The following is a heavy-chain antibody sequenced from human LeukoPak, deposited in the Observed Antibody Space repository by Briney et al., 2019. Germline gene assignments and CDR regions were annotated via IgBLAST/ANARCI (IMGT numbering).Heavy chain of an antibody. CDR1: GFTFSSYA. Sequence: GGSLRLSCAASGFTFSSYAMSWVRQTPGEGLEWVSAISGSGGSTYYADSVKGRFTISRDNSKNTLYLQMNSLRAEDTAVYYCAKGKGYCSGGSCYRTDYWGQGTLVTVSS. CDR3: AKGKGYCSGGSCYRTDY. CDR2: ISGSGGST. V-gene: IGHV3-23*01. J-gene: IGHJ4*02. D-gene: IGHD2-15*01.